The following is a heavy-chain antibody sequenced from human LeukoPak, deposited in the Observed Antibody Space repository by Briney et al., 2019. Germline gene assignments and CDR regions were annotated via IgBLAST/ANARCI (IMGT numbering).Heavy chain of an antibody. J-gene: IGHJ4*02. CDR2: ISGSGDST. CDR3: ARDGAYYYGSDTLIDY. Sequence: PGGSLRLSCAVSGFTFRSYAMSWVRQAPGKGLEWVSSISGSGDSTYYADSVKGRFTISRDNSKNTLYLQMNSLRAEDTAVYYCARDGAYYYGSDTLIDYWGQGTLVTVSS. D-gene: IGHD3-10*01. V-gene: IGHV3-23*01. CDR1: GFTFRSYA.